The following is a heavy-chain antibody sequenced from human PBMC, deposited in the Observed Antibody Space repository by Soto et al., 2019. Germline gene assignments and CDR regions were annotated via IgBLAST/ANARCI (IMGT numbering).Heavy chain of an antibody. CDR3: ARVKSSAVES. V-gene: IGHV3-7*05. Sequence: EVQLVESGGGLVQPGGSLRLSCAASGFTFSSYGMSWVRQAPGKGLEWVANIKQDGNEKFYVDSVKGRFTISRDNAKNSLFLQMNSLIAEGTAVYYSARVKSSAVESWGQGTLVAASS. CDR2: IKQDGNEK. D-gene: IGHD2-2*01. CDR1: GFTFSSYG. J-gene: IGHJ5*02.